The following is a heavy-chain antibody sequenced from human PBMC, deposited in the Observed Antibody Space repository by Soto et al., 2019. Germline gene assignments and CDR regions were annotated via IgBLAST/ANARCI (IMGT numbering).Heavy chain of an antibody. CDR2: IYYTGST. V-gene: IGHV4-59*01. J-gene: IGHJ4*02. CDR3: ARDYFDSSGYYWVDY. Sequence: SETLSLTCTVSGGSISSYYWSWIRQPPGKGLEWIGYIYYTGSTNYNPSLNSPVTISLDMSQTPFSLKLSSVTAADTAVYYCARDYFDSSGYYWVDYWGQGTLVTVS. CDR1: GGSISSYY. D-gene: IGHD3-22*01.